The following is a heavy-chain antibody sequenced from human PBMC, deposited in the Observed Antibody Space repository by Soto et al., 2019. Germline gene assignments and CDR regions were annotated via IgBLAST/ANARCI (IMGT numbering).Heavy chain of an antibody. D-gene: IGHD4-17*01. V-gene: IGHV1-69*13. Sequence: SVKVSCKASGGAFSSYAISWVRQAPGQGLEWMGGIIPIFGTANYAQKFQGRVTITADESTSTAYMELSSLRSEDTAVYYCARESGRPYGDYDAWFDPWGQGTLVTVSS. CDR1: GGAFSSYA. J-gene: IGHJ5*02. CDR3: ARESGRPYGDYDAWFDP. CDR2: IIPIFGTA.